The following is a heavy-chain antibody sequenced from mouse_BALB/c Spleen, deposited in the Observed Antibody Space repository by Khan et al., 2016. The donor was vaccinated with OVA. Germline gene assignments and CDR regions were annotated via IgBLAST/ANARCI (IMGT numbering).Heavy chain of an antibody. D-gene: IGHD2-14*01. CDR1: GDSISSGY. CDR3: ARSTYRYAFAY. J-gene: IGHJ3*01. V-gene: IGHV3-8*02. Sequence: EVQLQESGPSLVQPSQTLSLTCSVTGDSISSGYWSWIRNFPGNKLEYMGYMISSGYTYYNPSLKSRISITRHTSKNQYYLQLNSVTTEDTGTYYCARSTYRYAFAYWGQGTLVTVSS. CDR2: MISSGYT.